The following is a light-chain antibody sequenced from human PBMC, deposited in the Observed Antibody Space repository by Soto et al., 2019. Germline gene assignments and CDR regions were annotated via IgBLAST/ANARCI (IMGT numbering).Light chain of an antibody. CDR1: QSVGNS. Sequence: EIVLTQSPATLSLSPGERASLSCRASQSVGNSLAWYQHKPGQAPRLLIYDVSNRATGIPARFSGSGSGTDFTLTISSLEPEDFAVYYCQQRGKWPSTFGPGTKVEMK. J-gene: IGKJ2*02. V-gene: IGKV3-11*01. CDR2: DVS. CDR3: QQRGKWPST.